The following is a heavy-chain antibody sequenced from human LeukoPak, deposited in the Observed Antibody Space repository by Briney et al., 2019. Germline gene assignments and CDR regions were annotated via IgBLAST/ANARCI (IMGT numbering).Heavy chain of an antibody. CDR3: ALYYYDSRGYYPW. CDR2: IYYSGST. J-gene: IGHJ4*02. Sequence: PSETLSLTCTVSGGSISSYYWSWIRQPPGKGLEWIGYIYYSGSTNYNPSLKSRVTISVDTSKNQFSLKLSSVTAADTAVYYCALYYYDSRGYYPWWGQGTLVTVSS. CDR1: GGSISSYY. V-gene: IGHV4-59*01. D-gene: IGHD3-22*01.